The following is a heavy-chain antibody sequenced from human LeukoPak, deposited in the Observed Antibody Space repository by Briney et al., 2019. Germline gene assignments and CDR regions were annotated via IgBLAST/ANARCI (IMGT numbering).Heavy chain of an antibody. Sequence: PGGSLRLSCAASGFTFSSYSMNWVRQAPGKGLEWVSSISSSSSYIYYADSVKGRFTISRDNAKNSLYLQMNSLRAEDTAVYYCARGGYSYGLALWYWDQGTLVTVSS. V-gene: IGHV3-21*01. CDR2: ISSSSSYI. J-gene: IGHJ4*02. CDR3: ARGGYSYGLALWY. CDR1: GFTFSSYS. D-gene: IGHD5-18*01.